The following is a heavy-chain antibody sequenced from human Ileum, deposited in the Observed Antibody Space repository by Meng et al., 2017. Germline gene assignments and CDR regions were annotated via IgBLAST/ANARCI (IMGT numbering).Heavy chain of an antibody. V-gene: IGHV4/OR15-8*02. J-gene: IGHJ4*02. CDR2: IFKSTEA. Sequence: SSVWMTWVRQAPGKGLEWIGRIFKSTEANSTRSLKRRVSISIIKTESQISMQLRAVTAANTAVYSFATSNDRDVYDLGYWGQGTLVTVSS. CDR1: SSVW. CDR3: ATSNDRDVYDLGY. D-gene: IGHD3-22*01.